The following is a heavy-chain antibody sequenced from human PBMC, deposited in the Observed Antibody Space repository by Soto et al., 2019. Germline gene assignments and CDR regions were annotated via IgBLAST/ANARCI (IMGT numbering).Heavy chain of an antibody. CDR2: IWYDGSNE. D-gene: IGHD5-18*01. Sequence: GGSLRLSCAASGFTFSSYGMHWVRPAPGKGLEWVAVIWYDGSNEYYADSVKGRFTFSRDNSKNTLYLQMNSLRAEDTAVYYCARDCAEYSSYYYYGMDVWGQGTTVTVSS. J-gene: IGHJ6*02. CDR3: ARDCAEYSSYYYYGMDV. V-gene: IGHV3-33*01. CDR1: GFTFSSYG.